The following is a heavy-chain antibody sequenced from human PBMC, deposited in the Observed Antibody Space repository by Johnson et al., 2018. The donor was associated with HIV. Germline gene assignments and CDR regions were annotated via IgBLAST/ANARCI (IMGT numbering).Heavy chain of an antibody. CDR2: IYSGGST. J-gene: IGHJ3*02. Sequence: VQLVESGGGLIQPGGSLRLSCAASGFTVSSNYMSWVRQAPGKGLEWVSVIYSGGSTYYADSVKGRSTISRDNPKNTLDLQMSSLRAEDTAVYYCAKGDGIVGGSDAFDIWGQGTMVTVSS. CDR3: AKGDGIVGGSDAFDI. CDR1: GFTVSSNY. D-gene: IGHD1-26*01. V-gene: IGHV3-53*01.